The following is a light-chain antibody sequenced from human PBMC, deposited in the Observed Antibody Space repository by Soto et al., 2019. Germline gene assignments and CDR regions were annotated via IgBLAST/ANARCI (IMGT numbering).Light chain of an antibody. V-gene: IGLV2-8*01. J-gene: IGLJ3*02. CDR3: SSFAGANIWV. Sequence: QAVLTQPASVSGSPGQSITISCTGTSSDVGAYYYVSWYQQHPGKAPKLMIFEVNKRPSGVPNRFSGSKSGNTASLTVSGLQSEDEASYYCSSFAGANIWVFGGGTKLTVL. CDR1: SSDVGAYYY. CDR2: EVN.